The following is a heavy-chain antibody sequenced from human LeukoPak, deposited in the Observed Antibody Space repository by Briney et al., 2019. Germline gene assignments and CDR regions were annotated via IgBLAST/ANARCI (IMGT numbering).Heavy chain of an antibody. V-gene: IGHV3-7*01. Sequence: GGSLRLSCAASGFTFSTHWMTWVRQAPGKGLEWVANINQDGSDKYYVDSVKGRFSISGDNAENSLFLEMNSLRAEDTAVYYCARVDFWSGYLGYGAFDMWGQGTMVTVSS. CDR3: ARVDFWSGYLGYGAFDM. CDR1: GFTFSTHW. D-gene: IGHD3-3*01. J-gene: IGHJ3*02. CDR2: INQDGSDK.